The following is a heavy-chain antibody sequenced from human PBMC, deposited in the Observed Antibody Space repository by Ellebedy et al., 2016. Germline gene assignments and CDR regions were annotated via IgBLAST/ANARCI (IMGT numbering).Heavy chain of an antibody. V-gene: IGHV3-30-3*01. Sequence: GESLKISXAASGFTFSSYAMHWVRQAPGKGLEWVAVISYDGSNKYYADSVKGRFTISRDNSKNTLYLQMNSLRAEDTAVYYCARDLNFDYWGQGTLVTVSS. J-gene: IGHJ4*02. CDR3: ARDLNFDY. CDR1: GFTFSSYA. CDR2: ISYDGSNK.